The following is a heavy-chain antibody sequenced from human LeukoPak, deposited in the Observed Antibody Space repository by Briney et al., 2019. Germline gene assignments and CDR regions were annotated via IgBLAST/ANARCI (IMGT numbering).Heavy chain of an antibody. CDR1: GGSISGGDYY. J-gene: IGHJ6*02. CDR2: IYYSGST. V-gene: IGHV4-30-4*01. D-gene: IGHD3-3*01. CDR3: ARDRYYDLWSGYYTGRWGGSNYGMDV. Sequence: SETLSLTCTVSGGSISGGDYYWSWIRQPPGKGLEWIGYIYYSGSTYYNPSLKSRVTISVDTSKNQFSLKLSSVTAVDTAVYYCARDRYYDLWSGYYTGRWGGSNYGMDVWGQGTTVTVSS.